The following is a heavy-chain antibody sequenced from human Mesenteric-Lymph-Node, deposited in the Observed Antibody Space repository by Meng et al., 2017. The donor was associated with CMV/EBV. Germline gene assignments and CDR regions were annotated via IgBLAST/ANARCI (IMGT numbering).Heavy chain of an antibody. CDR3: AKDRVLDY. Sequence: GESLKISCTASGCTFSDYYMSWVRQAPGKGLEWVSVIYSGGSSTYYADSVKGRFTISRDNSKNTLYLQMNSLRAEDTAVYYCAKDRVLDYWGQGTLVTVSS. CDR2: IYSGGSST. J-gene: IGHJ4*02. D-gene: IGHD1-1*01. V-gene: IGHV3-23*03. CDR1: GCTFSDYY.